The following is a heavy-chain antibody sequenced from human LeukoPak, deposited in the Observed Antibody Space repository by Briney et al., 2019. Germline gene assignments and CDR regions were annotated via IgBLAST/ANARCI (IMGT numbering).Heavy chain of an antibody. J-gene: IGHJ4*02. CDR3: ARGGYTSSWDYFDF. CDR1: GFRFDESD. V-gene: IGHV3-9*01. D-gene: IGHD6-13*01. Sequence: GGSLRLSCAASGFRFDESDMHWVRQAPGKGPEWVSGINWNGGSIGYANSVRGRFAISRDNDNNSLSLQMNSLRVEDTAFYYCARGGYTSSWDYFDFWGQGTLVTVSS. CDR2: INWNGGSI.